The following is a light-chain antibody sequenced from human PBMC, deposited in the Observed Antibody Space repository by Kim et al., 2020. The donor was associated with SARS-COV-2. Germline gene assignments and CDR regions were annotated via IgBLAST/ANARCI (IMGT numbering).Light chain of an antibody. CDR1: SGYSNYK. CDR2: VGTGGIVG. CDR3: GADHGSGSKFVVL. J-gene: IGLJ2*01. V-gene: IGLV9-49*01. Sequence: CTLSSGYSNYKVDWYQQRPGKGPRFGMRVGTGGIVGTKGDGITDRFSGLGSGLNRYPTIKNIQEEDESDYHCGADHGSGSKFVVLFGGGTQLTVL.